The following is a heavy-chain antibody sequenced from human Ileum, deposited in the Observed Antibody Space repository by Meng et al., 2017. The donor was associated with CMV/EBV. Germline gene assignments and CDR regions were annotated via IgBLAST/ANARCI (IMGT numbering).Heavy chain of an antibody. CDR1: GYIFTGYY. J-gene: IGHJ4*02. V-gene: IGHV1-18*01. CDR3: AREPPATFYFDY. CDR2: INVYNGKT. Sequence: CKASGYIFTGYYISWVRQAPGQGLEWMGWINVYNGKTNYAQKFQGRVTMSTDSSTNTAYMDLRSLTSDDTAVYYCAREPPATFYFDYWGQGTLVTVSS. D-gene: IGHD1-14*01.